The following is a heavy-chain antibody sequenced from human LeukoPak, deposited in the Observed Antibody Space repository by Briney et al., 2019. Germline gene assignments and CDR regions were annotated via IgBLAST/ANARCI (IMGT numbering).Heavy chain of an antibody. CDR3: ARETVIVGAAP. J-gene: IGHJ5*02. CDR2: INTDGSST. CDR1: GFTFSTYW. V-gene: IGHV3-74*01. Sequence: GGSLRLSCAASGFTFSTYWMHWVRQAPGKGLVWVSRINTDGSSTTYADSVKGRFTLSRDNARNTLFLQMNSLRAEDTAVYYCARETVIVGAAPWGQGTLVTVSS. D-gene: IGHD1-26*01.